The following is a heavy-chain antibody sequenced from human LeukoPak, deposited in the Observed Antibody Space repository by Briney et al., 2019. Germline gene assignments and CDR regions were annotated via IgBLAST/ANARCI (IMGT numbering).Heavy chain of an antibody. Sequence: PSETLSLTCAVYGGSFSGYYWSWIRQPPGKGLEWIGEINHSGSTNYNPSLKSRVTISVDTSKNQFSLKLSSVTAADTAVYYCARDHAWFGELLPEKNYYYYGMDVWGQGTTVTVSS. CDR1: GGSFSGYY. J-gene: IGHJ6*02. CDR2: INHSGST. V-gene: IGHV4-34*01. CDR3: ARDHAWFGELLPEKNYYYYGMDV. D-gene: IGHD3-10*01.